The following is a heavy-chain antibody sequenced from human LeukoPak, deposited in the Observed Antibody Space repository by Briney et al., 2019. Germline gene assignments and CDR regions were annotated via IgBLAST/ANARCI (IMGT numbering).Heavy chain of an antibody. CDR3: ARDFIEWEFNAFDI. CDR1: GGSISSGSYY. D-gene: IGHD1-26*01. Sequence: SGTLSLTCTVSGGSISSGSYYWSWIRQPAGKGLEWIGRIYTSGSTNYNPSLKSRVTISVDTSKNQFSLKLSSVTAADTAVYYCARDFIEWEFNAFDIWGQGTMVTVSS. V-gene: IGHV4-61*02. J-gene: IGHJ3*02. CDR2: IYTSGST.